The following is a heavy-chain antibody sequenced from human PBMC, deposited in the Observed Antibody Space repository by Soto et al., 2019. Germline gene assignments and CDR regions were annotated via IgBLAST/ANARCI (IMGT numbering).Heavy chain of an antibody. V-gene: IGHV4-4*02. CDR1: GGSISSSNW. D-gene: IGHD3-16*01. CDR3: ARDRSSDDYGGNPGNYYYGMDV. CDR2: IYHSGST. J-gene: IGHJ6*02. Sequence: SETLSLTCAVAGGSISSSNWWSWVRQPPGKGLEWLGEIYHSGSTNYNPSLKSRVTISVDKSKNQFSLKLSSVTAADTAVYYCARDRSSDDYGGNPGNYYYGMDVWGQGTTVTVS.